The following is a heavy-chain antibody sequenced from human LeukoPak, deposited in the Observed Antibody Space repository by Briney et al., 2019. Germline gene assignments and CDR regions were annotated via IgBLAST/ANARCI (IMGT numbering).Heavy chain of an antibody. Sequence: GSLRLSCAASGFTFSSYSMNWVRQAPGKGLEWVSSISSSSSYIYYADSVKGRFTISRDNAKNSLYLQMNSLRAEDTAVYYCAGSSQITMVRGVIGWFDPWGQGTLVTVSS. V-gene: IGHV3-21*01. J-gene: IGHJ5*02. CDR1: GFTFSSYS. CDR3: AGSSQITMVRGVIGWFDP. D-gene: IGHD3-10*01. CDR2: ISSSSSYI.